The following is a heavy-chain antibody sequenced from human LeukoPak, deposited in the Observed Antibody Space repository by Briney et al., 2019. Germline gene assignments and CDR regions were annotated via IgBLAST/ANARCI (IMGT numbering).Heavy chain of an antibody. J-gene: IGHJ4*02. CDR3: ENFRGVTGRDFDY. Sequence: PGGSLRLSCAASGFTFSTYAMSWVRQAPGKGLEWVSGISGSGSSTFDADSVKGRFTISRDNSKNTLFLQMNSLRAEDTALYYCENFRGVTGRDFDYWGQGTLVTVSS. V-gene: IGHV3-23*01. CDR1: GFTFSTYA. CDR2: ISGSGSST. D-gene: IGHD2-21*02.